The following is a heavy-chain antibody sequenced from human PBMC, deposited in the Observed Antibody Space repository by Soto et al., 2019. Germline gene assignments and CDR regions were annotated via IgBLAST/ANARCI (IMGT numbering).Heavy chain of an antibody. CDR2: IYHSGST. CDR1: GGSFSGYD. J-gene: IGHJ4*02. V-gene: IGHV4-34*01. D-gene: IGHD6-19*01. CDR3: ARGSIAVAGTGFDY. Sequence: PSETLSLTCAVYGGSFSGYDWTWIRQPPGTGLEWIGEIYHSGSTNYNPSLKSRVTISVDKSKNQFSLKLSSVTAADTAVYYCARGSIAVAGTGFDYWGQGTLVTVSS.